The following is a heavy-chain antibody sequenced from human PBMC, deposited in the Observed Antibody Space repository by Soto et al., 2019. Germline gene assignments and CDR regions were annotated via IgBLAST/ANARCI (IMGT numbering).Heavy chain of an antibody. D-gene: IGHD3-22*01. Sequence: ASVKVSCKASGYTFTSYYMHWVRQAPGQGLEWMGIINPSGGSTSYAQKFQGRVTMTRDTSTSTVYMELSSLRSEDTAVYYCASVSGNYYYDSSGYHAFAIWGQGTMVTVSS. J-gene: IGHJ3*02. CDR1: GYTFTSYY. CDR2: INPSGGST. CDR3: ASVSGNYYYDSSGYHAFAI. V-gene: IGHV1-46*01.